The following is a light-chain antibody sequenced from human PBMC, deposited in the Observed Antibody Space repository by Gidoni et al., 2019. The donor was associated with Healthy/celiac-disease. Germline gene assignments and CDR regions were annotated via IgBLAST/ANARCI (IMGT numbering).Light chain of an antibody. CDR1: QDISNY. Sequence: DIPMTQSPSSLSASVGDRVTITCQASQDISNYLNWYQQKPGKAPKLLIYDASNLETGVPSRFSGSGSGTDFTFTISSLQPEDIATYYCQQYVNLPWTFGPGTKVEIK. CDR2: DAS. CDR3: QQYVNLPWT. V-gene: IGKV1-33*01. J-gene: IGKJ1*01.